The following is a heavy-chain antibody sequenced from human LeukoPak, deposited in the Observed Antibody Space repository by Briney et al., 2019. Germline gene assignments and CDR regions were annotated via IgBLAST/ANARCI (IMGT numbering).Heavy chain of an antibody. CDR3: ARGDDYKSTLFDY. J-gene: IGHJ4*02. Sequence: SDTLSLTCTVSGASITRYFWNWIRQPPGKELEWIGYLSSGGNTNHNPSLKSRVTISIDTSKNQCSLKLTSATAADTAVYYCARGDDYKSTLFDYWGQGTLVTV. D-gene: IGHD5-12*01. CDR1: GASITRYF. V-gene: IGHV4-59*01. CDR2: LSSGGNT.